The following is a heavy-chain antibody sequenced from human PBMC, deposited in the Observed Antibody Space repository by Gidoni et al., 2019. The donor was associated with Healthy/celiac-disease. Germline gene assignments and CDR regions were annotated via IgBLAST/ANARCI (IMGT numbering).Heavy chain of an antibody. J-gene: IGHJ4*02. D-gene: IGHD1-26*01. Sequence: EVQLVESGGGLVQPGGSLRLSCAASGFTFSSYWMSWVRQAPGKGLEWVANIKQDGSEKYYVDSVKGRFTISRDNAKNSLYLQMNSLRAEDTAVYYCARVRVGATLDSIDYWGQGTLVTVSS. V-gene: IGHV3-7*03. CDR1: GFTFSSYW. CDR3: ARVRVGATLDSIDY. CDR2: IKQDGSEK.